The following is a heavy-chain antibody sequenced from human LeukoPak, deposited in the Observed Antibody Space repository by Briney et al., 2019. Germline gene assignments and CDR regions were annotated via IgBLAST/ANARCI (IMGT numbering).Heavy chain of an antibody. CDR1: GFTFSSYE. CDR3: VELGITMIGGV. CDR2: ISSSGSTI. D-gene: IGHD3-10*02. V-gene: IGHV3-48*03. J-gene: IGHJ6*04. Sequence: GGSLRLSCAASGFTFSSYEMNWVRQAPGKGLEWVSYISSSGSTIYYADSVKGRFTISRDNPQNPLYLQMNRLRAEDTAVYYCVELGITMIGGVWGKGTTVTISS.